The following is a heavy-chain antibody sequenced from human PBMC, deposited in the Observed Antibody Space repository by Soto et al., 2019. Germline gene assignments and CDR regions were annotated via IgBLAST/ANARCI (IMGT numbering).Heavy chain of an antibody. Sequence: QVQLQQWGAGLLKPSETLSLTCAVYGGSFSGYYWSWIRQPPGKGLEWIGEINHSGSTNYNPSLKSLVTISVDTSKNQFSLKLSSVTAAATAVYYCARDGSYYYGSGSYYNPRTGYYGMDVWGQGTTVTVSS. CDR2: INHSGST. J-gene: IGHJ6*02. CDR1: GGSFSGYY. D-gene: IGHD3-10*01. CDR3: ARDGSYYYGSGSYYNPRTGYYGMDV. V-gene: IGHV4-34*01.